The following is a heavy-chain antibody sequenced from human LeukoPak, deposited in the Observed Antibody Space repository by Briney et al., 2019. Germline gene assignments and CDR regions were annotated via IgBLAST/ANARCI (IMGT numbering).Heavy chain of an antibody. V-gene: IGHV3-30*02. CDR2: IRSDGSDT. CDR3: AKHDSSSDF. CDR1: GFIFRSYG. Sequence: PGGSLRLSCAASGFIFRSYGMHWVCQPPGKGLEWVAFIRSDGSDTYSAASVKGRFTISRDNSKNTLWLQMNSLRAEDTAVYYCAKHDSSSDFWGQGTLVTVSS. J-gene: IGHJ4*02. D-gene: IGHD3-22*01.